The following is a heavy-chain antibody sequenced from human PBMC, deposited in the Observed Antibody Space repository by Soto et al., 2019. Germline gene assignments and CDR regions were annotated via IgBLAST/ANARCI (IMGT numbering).Heavy chain of an antibody. CDR3: ARREGDI. Sequence: SETLSLTCTVSGGSINSGGYYWSWIRQHPGKGLEWIGCIYYSGSTHYNPSLKSRVTISVDTSKNQFSLKLSSVTAADTAVYYCARREGDIWGQGTMVTVSS. CDR1: GGSINSGGYY. J-gene: IGHJ3*02. CDR2: IYYSGST. D-gene: IGHD1-26*01. V-gene: IGHV4-39*01.